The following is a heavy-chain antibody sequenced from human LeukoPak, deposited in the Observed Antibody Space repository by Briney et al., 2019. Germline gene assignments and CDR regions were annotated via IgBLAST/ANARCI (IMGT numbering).Heavy chain of an antibody. V-gene: IGHV5-51*01. CDR2: IYPGDSDT. D-gene: IGHD6-19*01. J-gene: IGHJ3*02. CDR3: ASHIRLIAVAGKGAFDI. Sequence: GEPLKISCKGSGYSFTSYWIGWVRQMPGKGLEWMGIIYPGDSDTRYSPSFQGQVTISADKSISTAYLQWSSLKASDTAMYYCASHIRLIAVAGKGAFDIWGQGTMVTVSS. CDR1: GYSFTSYW.